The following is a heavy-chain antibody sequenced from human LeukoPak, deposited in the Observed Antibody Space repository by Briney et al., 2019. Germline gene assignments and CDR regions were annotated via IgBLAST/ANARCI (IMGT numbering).Heavy chain of an antibody. CDR3: ASSRYFDWLTFDY. V-gene: IGHV1-2*02. CDR2: INPNSGGT. CDR1: GYTFTGYY. D-gene: IGHD3-9*01. Sequence: GASVKVSCKASGYTFTGYYMHWVRQAPGQGLEWMGWINPNSGGTNYAQKFQGRVTMTRDTSISTAYMELSRLRSDDTAVYYCASSRYFDWLTFDYWGQGTLVTVSS. J-gene: IGHJ4*02.